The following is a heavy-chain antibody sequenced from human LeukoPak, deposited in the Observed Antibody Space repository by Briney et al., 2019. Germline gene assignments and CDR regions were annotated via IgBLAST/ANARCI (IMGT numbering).Heavy chain of an antibody. J-gene: IGHJ6*02. Sequence: SVKVPCKASGGTFSSYAISWVRQAPGQGLEWMGGIIPIFGTANYAQKLQGRVTMTTDTPTGTAYMELRSLRSDDTAVYYCARDQGTVPTLPIYYYYGMDVWGQGTTVTVSS. CDR2: IIPIFGTA. CDR1: GGTFSSYA. CDR3: ARDQGTVPTLPIYYYYGMDV. V-gene: IGHV1-69*05. D-gene: IGHD4/OR15-4a*01.